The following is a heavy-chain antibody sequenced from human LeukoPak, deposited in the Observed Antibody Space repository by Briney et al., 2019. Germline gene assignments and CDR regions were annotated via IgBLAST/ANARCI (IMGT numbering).Heavy chain of an antibody. CDR1: GDSISSGVYY. D-gene: IGHD3-9*01. CDR3: ARGSYDNYDDP. CDR2: VYVGGDT. J-gene: IGHJ5*02. V-gene: IGHV4-61*02. Sequence: PSETLSLTCTVSGDSISSGVYYWSWLRQSAGRELEWIGRVYVGGDTNYNPSLNSRLTIKLDSSRNQFSLKLTSMTAADTAVYYCARGSYDNYDDPWGQGILVTVSS.